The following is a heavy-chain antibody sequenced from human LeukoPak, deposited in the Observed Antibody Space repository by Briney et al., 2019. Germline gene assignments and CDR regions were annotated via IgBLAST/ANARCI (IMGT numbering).Heavy chain of an antibody. CDR1: GYTFTSYY. CDR2: INPSGGST. D-gene: IGHD2-2*01. J-gene: IGHJ6*02. V-gene: IGHV1-46*01. Sequence: ASVKVSCKASGYTFTSYYMHWVRQAPGQGLEGMGIINPSGGSTSHAQKFQGRVTMTRDTSTSTVYMELSSLRSEDTAVYYCARVVVPAAIAPGMDVWGQGTTVTVSS. CDR3: ARVVVPAAIAPGMDV.